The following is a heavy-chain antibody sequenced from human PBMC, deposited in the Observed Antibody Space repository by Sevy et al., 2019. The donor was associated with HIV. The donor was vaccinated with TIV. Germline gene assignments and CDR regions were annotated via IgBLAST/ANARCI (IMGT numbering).Heavy chain of an antibody. J-gene: IGHJ4*02. Sequence: GGSLRLSCAASGFTFSSYSMNWVRQAPGKGLEWVSSISSSSSYIYYADSVKGRFTISRDNAKNSLYLQMNSLGAEDTAVYYCARGARGVSGDYWGQGTLVTVSS. CDR3: ARGARGVSGDY. V-gene: IGHV3-21*01. CDR1: GFTFSSYS. CDR2: ISSSSSYI. D-gene: IGHD2-8*01.